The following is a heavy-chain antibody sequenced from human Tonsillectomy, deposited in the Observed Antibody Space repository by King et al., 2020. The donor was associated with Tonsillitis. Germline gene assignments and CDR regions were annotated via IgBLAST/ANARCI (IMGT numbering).Heavy chain of an antibody. V-gene: IGHV4-4*07. CDR2: IYTSGST. Sequence: VQLQESGPGLVKPSETLSLTCTVSGGSISSNYLTWIRQPAGKGLEWIGRIYTSGSTNYNPSLKSRVPLSVDTSKNHFSLKLSSVTAADTAVYYCAREVVVVVGATYYYFYMDVWGKGTTVTVSS. D-gene: IGHD2-15*01. CDR3: AREVVVVVGATYYYFYMDV. J-gene: IGHJ6*03. CDR1: GGSISSNY.